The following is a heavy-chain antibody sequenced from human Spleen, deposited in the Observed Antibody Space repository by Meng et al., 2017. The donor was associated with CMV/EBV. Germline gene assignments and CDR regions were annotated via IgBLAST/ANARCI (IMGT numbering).Heavy chain of an antibody. CDR2: INPISGDT. Sequence: ASVKVSCKASGDTFSNYAISWVRQAPGQGLEWMGYINPISGDTNYAQKFQGRITVTRDASISTGYMELNRLRSDDTAVYSCARSGMVGATYQYYHGMDVWGQGTTVTVSS. J-gene: IGHJ6*02. CDR1: GDTFSNYA. V-gene: IGHV1-2*02. CDR3: ARSGMVGATYQYYHGMDV. D-gene: IGHD2-15*01.